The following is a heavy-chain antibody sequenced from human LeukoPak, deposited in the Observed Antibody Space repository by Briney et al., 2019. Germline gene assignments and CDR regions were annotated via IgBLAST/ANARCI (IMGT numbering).Heavy chain of an antibody. J-gene: IGHJ4*02. D-gene: IGHD3-10*01. Sequence: MTSQTLSLTCTVSGGSISSGGYYWSWIRQHPGKGLEWIGYIYYSGSTYYNPSLKSRVTISVDTSKNQFSLKLSSMTAADTAVYYCARGEAKPPMVRGVTFDYWGQGTLVTVSS. CDR3: ARGEAKPPMVRGVTFDY. CDR1: GGSISSGGYY. CDR2: IYYSGST. V-gene: IGHV4-31*03.